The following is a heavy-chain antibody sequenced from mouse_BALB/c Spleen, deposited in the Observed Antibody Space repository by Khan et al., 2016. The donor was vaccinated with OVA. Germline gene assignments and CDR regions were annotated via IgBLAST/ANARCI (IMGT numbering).Heavy chain of an antibody. J-gene: IGHJ2*01. CDR2: IYPFNDDT. D-gene: IGHD2-14*01. Sequence: VQLQQPGPELVKPGASVKMSCEASGYTFTSYVIHWVKQKPGQGLEWIGYIYPFNDDTKYNEKFKGKATLTSDTSSRTTYMELRSLTSEDSAVYYCAKNYRYDVYFDYWGQGTTLTVSS. V-gene: IGHV1S136*01. CDR3: AKNYRYDVYFDY. CDR1: GYTFTSYV.